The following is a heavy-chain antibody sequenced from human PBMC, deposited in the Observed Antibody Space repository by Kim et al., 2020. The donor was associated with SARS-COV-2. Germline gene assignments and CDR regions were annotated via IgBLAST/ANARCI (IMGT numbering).Heavy chain of an antibody. CDR2: IYTSGST. Sequence: SETLSLTCTVSGGSISSGSYYWSWIRQPAGKGLEWIGRIYTSGSTNYNPSLKSRVTISVDTSKNQFSLKLSSVTAADTAVYYCARGYTPNYYGPLYFDYWGQGTLVTVSS. D-gene: IGHD3-10*01. J-gene: IGHJ4*02. CDR1: GGSISSGSYY. CDR3: ARGYTPNYYGPLYFDY. V-gene: IGHV4-61*02.